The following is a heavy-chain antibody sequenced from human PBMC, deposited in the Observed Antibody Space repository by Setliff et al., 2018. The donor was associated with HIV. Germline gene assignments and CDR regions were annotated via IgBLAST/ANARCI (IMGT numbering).Heavy chain of an antibody. CDR1: GGSVSDTSYY. J-gene: IGHJ5*02. CDR3: VRYRSKIDWFDP. D-gene: IGHD1-26*01. CDR2: VYYSGGT. V-gene: IGHV4-39*01. Sequence: SETLSLTCTVSGGSVSDTSYYWGWIRQPPGKGLEWLANVYYSGGTDYNPSLNSRVTISVDTSRNQFSLKLTSVTAADTAVYYCVRYRSKIDWFDPWGQGTLVTVSS.